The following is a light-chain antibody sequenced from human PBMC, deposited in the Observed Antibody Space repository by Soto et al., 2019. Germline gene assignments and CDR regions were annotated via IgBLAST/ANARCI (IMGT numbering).Light chain of an antibody. CDR2: TTS. CDR1: QTIAMY. CDR3: QQSFTTPYT. Sequence: QMTQSPSSLSASVGDRVTITCRASQTIAMYVNWFQQKPGKAPKPLIYTTSSLQGGVPPRFSGSGSETDFTLTISRLQPEDSATYYCQQSFTTPYTFGQGTKVDIK. V-gene: IGKV1-39*01. J-gene: IGKJ2*01.